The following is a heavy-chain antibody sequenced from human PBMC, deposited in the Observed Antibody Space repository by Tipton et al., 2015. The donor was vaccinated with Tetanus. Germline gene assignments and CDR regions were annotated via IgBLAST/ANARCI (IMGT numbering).Heavy chain of an antibody. CDR1: GGSISSGGYY. CDR2: IYYSGST. CDR3: ARMTYGFGEPLDY. V-gene: IGHV4-31*03. J-gene: IGHJ4*02. Sequence: TLSLTCTVSGGSISSGGYYWSWIRQHPGKGLEWIGYIYYSGSTYYNPSLKSRVTISVDTSKNQFSLKMSSVTAADTAVYYCARMTYGFGEPLDYWGQGTLVTVSS. D-gene: IGHD3-10*01.